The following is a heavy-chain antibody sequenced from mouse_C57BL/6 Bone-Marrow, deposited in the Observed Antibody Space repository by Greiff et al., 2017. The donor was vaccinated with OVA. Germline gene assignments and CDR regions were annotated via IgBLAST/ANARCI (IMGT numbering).Heavy chain of an antibody. CDR3: ARSDYYGSSYCWYFDV. Sequence: QVQLQQPGAELVKPGASVKLSCKASGYTFTSYWMQWVKQRPGQGLEWIGEIDPSDSYTNYNQKFKGKATLTVDTSSSPAYMQLSSLTSADSAVYYCARSDYYGSSYCWYFDVWGTGTTVTVSS. CDR2: IDPSDSYT. V-gene: IGHV1-50*01. CDR1: GYTFTSYW. D-gene: IGHD1-1*01. J-gene: IGHJ1*03.